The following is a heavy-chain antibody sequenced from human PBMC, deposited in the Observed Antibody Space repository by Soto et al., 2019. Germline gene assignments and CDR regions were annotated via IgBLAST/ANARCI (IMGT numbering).Heavy chain of an antibody. CDR2: ISASGAST. Sequence: EVQLLESGGGLVQPGGSLRLSCAASGFTFSSYAMTWVRQAPGKGLEWVSAISASGASTYYADSVKGRFTISRDNSKNTLYLQVNSLRADDTAVYYCAKDPPRPIAYWGQGTLVTVSS. CDR3: AKDPPRPIAY. J-gene: IGHJ4*02. CDR1: GFTFSSYA. V-gene: IGHV3-23*01.